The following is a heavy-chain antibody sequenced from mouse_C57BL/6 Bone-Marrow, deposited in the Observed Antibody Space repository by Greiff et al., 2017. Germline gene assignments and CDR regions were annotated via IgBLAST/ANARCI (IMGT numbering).Heavy chain of an antibody. V-gene: IGHV5-17*01. Sequence: EVQRVESGGGLVKPGGSLKLSCAASGFTFSDYGMHGVRQAPEKGLEWVAYISSGSSTIYYADTVKGRFTISRDNAKNTLFLQMTSLRSEDTAMYYCARPFDYWGQGTTLTVSS. CDR2: ISSGSSTI. J-gene: IGHJ2*01. CDR3: ARPFDY. CDR1: GFTFSDYG.